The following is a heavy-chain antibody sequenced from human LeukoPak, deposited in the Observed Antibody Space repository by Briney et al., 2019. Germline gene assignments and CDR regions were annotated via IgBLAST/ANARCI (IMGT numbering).Heavy chain of an antibody. J-gene: IGHJ4*02. V-gene: IGHV3-23*01. CDR3: ARGPSGYHNT. Sequence: GSLRLSCAASGFSFNNYAMNWVRQAPGKGLEWVSGISVSGGRTFYADSVKGRFTISRDNSKNTLYLQMNSLRAEDTAVYYCARGPSGYHNTGGQGTLVTVSS. CDR2: ISVSGGRT. CDR1: GFSFNNYA. D-gene: IGHD5-12*01.